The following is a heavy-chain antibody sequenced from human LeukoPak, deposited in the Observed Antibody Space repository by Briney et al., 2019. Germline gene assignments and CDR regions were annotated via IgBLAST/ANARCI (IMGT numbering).Heavy chain of an antibody. CDR2: INHSGST. CDR1: GGSFSGYY. V-gene: IGHV4-34*01. J-gene: IGHJ4*02. D-gene: IGHD1-1*01. Sequence: NSSETLSLTCAVYGGSFSGYYWSWIRQPPGKGLEWIGEINHSGSTNYNPSLKRRVTISVDTSKNQFSLKLSSVTAADTAVYYCARLTVPFLTTGTTAFDYWGQGTLVTVSS. CDR3: ARLTVPFLTTGTTAFDY.